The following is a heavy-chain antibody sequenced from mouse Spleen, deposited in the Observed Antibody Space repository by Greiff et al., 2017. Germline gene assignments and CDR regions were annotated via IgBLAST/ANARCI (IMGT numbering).Heavy chain of an antibody. Sequence: VKLMESGPGLVAPSQSLSITCTVSGFSLTSYAISWVRQPPGKGLEWLGVIWTGGGTNYNSALKSRLSISKDNSKSQVFLKMNSLQTDDTARYHCPRFYYDYDDEYYFDSWGQGTPPPVSS. D-gene: IGHD2-4*01. CDR3: PRFYYDYDDEYYFDS. CDR1: GFSLTSYA. J-gene: IGHJ2*01. V-gene: IGHV2-9-1*01. CDR2: IWTGGGT.